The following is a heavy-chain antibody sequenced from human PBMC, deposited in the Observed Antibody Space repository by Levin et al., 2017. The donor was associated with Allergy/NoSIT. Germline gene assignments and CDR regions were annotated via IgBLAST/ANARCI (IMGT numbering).Heavy chain of an antibody. CDR3: AGSGAVTGLCEY. Sequence: SQTLSLTCAVSGVSMNSGGNYWSWIRQHPGKGLEWIGYIYYTGTTGYNPSLKSRVTLSVDTSKNQFSLKVTSVTAADTAVYYCAGSGAVTGLCEYWGQGALVAVSS. CDR2: IYYTGTT. J-gene: IGHJ4*02. V-gene: IGHV4-31*11. D-gene: IGHD6-19*01. CDR1: GVSMNSGGNY.